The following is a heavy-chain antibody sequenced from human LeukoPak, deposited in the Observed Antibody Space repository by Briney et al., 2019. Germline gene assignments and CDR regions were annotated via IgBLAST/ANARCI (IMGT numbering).Heavy chain of an antibody. CDR2: ISGSGSST. CDR1: GFTFSNYY. Sequence: PGGSLRLSCAASGFTFSNYYMSWIRQAPGKGLEWVSYISGSGSSTNYADSVKGRFTTSRDNAKNSLYLQMSSLRVEDTAVYYCARDQGENYDSSGYYPYWGQGTLVTVSS. CDR3: ARDQGENYDSSGYYPY. V-gene: IGHV3-11*06. J-gene: IGHJ4*02. D-gene: IGHD3-22*01.